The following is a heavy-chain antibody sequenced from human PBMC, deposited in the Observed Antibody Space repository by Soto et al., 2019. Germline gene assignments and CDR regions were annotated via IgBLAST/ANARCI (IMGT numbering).Heavy chain of an antibody. CDR3: AKGGCGSGYCVMDV. CDR2: ISNDGYNK. Sequence: PGGSLRLSCAASGFTFSSYGIHWVRQAPGKGLEWVAVISNDGYNKYYGDSVKGRFTISRDNSKNTLYLQMNSLRAEDTAVYYCAKGGCGSGYCVMDVWGKGTTVTVSS. CDR1: GFTFSSYG. D-gene: IGHD2-15*01. J-gene: IGHJ6*04. V-gene: IGHV3-30*18.